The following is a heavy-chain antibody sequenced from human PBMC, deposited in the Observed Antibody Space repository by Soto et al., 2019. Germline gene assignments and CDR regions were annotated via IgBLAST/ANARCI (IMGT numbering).Heavy chain of an antibody. D-gene: IGHD2-21*01. CDR1: GYTFTSYG. CDR2: ISAYNGNT. Sequence: ASVKVSCKASGYTFTSYGISWVRQAPGQGLEWMGWISAYNGNTNYAQKLQGRVTMTTDTSTSTVYMELRSLRSDDTAVYYCAREPLSPGDPIDYWGQGTVGTVS. J-gene: IGHJ4*02. CDR3: AREPLSPGDPIDY. V-gene: IGHV1-18*01.